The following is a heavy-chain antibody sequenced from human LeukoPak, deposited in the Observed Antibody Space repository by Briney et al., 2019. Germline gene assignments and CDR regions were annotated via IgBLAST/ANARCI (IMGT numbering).Heavy chain of an antibody. V-gene: IGHV1-46*01. J-gene: IGHJ5*02. CDR2: INPRGGST. CDR1: GYTFTSYY. Sequence: ASVKVSCKPSGYTFTSYYMHLVRQAPGQGLECMGVINPRGGSTSYAQKFQGRVTITRDWSRITVYMEMSSQRSEDTAVYCCARDVGSSSVEGLFDPWGQGTLVTVSS. D-gene: IGHD6-6*01. CDR3: ARDVGSSSVEGLFDP.